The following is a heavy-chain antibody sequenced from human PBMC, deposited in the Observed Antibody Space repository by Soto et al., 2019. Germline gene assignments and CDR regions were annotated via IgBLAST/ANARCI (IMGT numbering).Heavy chain of an antibody. CDR1: GFTFSNAW. D-gene: IGHD6-13*01. CDR3: TANSRPGIAAAGTSWFVP. V-gene: IGHV3-15*01. Sequence: GGSLRLSCAASGFTFSNAWMSWVRQAPGKGLEWVGRIKSKTDGGTTDYAAPVKGRFTISRDDSKNTLYLQMNSLKTEDTAVYYCTANSRPGIAAAGTSWFVPSGHGTLVTVSS. J-gene: IGHJ5*02. CDR2: IKSKTDGGTT.